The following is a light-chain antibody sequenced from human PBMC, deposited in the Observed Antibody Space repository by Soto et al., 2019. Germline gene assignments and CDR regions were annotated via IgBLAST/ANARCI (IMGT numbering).Light chain of an antibody. V-gene: IGKV1-17*03. CDR3: LQHNSYPLT. CDR2: PAS. J-gene: IGKJ4*01. CDR1: QGISSW. Sequence: IRVTLSPAAVSAYVYDRVTITCLASQGISSWLAWYQQKPGKAPKRLIYPASSFQSGVPSRFSGSGSGTEFTLTISSLQPEDFATYYCLQHNSYPLTFGGGTKVDIK.